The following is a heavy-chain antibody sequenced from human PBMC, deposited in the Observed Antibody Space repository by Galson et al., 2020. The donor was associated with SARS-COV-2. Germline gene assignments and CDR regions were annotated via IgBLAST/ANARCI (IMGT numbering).Heavy chain of an antibody. J-gene: IGHJ4*02. CDR2: ISSSSSTI. Sequence: GGSLRLSCAASGFTFSSYSMNWVRQASGKGLEWVSYISSSSSTIYYADSVKGRFTISRDNAKNSLYLQMNSLRAEDTAVYYCARRGYSYGHGYFDYWGQGTLVTVSS. CDR3: ARRGYSYGHGYFDY. CDR1: GFTFSSYS. D-gene: IGHD5-18*01. V-gene: IGHV3-48*01.